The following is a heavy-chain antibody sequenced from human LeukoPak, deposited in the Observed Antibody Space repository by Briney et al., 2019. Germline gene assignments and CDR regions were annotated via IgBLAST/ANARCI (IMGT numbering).Heavy chain of an antibody. V-gene: IGHV3-23*01. J-gene: IGHJ4*02. CDR1: GFTFSSYG. D-gene: IGHD4-17*01. CDR2: ISGSGGST. CDR3: AKAYGDYVGYFDY. Sequence: GGTLRLSCAASGFTFSSYGMSWVRQAPGKGLEWVSAISGSGGSTYYADSVKGRFTISRDNSKNTLYLQMNSLRAKDTAVYYCAKAYGDYVGYFDYWGQGTLVTVSS.